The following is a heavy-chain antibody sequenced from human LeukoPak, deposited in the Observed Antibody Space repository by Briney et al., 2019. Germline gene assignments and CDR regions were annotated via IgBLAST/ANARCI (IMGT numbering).Heavy chain of an antibody. CDR2: INPSGGST. Sequence: ASVKVSCKASGYTFTSYYMHWVRQAPGQGLEWMGMINPSGGSTSYAQKFQGRVTMTEDTSTDTAYMELSSLRSEDTAVYYCATRQPGTYYFDYWGQGTLVTVSS. J-gene: IGHJ4*02. CDR1: GYTFTSYY. D-gene: IGHD6-13*01. V-gene: IGHV1-46*01. CDR3: ATRQPGTYYFDY.